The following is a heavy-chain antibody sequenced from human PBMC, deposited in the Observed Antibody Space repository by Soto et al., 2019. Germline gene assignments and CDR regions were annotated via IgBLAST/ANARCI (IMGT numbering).Heavy chain of an antibody. V-gene: IGHV1-69*02. CDR2: IIPILGIA. Sequence: QVQLVQSGAEVKKPGSSVKVSCKASGGTFSSYTISWVRQAPGQGLEWMGRIIPILGIANYAQKFQGRVTITADKXTSTAYMELSSLRSEDTAVYYCARRIAAAGYGMDVWGQGTTVTVSS. CDR1: GGTFSSYT. D-gene: IGHD6-13*01. CDR3: ARRIAAAGYGMDV. J-gene: IGHJ6*02.